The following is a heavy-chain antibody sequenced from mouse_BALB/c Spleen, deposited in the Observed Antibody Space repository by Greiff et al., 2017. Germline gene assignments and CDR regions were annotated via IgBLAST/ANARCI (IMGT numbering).Heavy chain of an antibody. CDR3: ARQGYGSSYAYYFDY. CDR1: GFTFSSYG. V-gene: IGHV5-6*01. D-gene: IGHD1-1*01. Sequence: EVHLVESGGDLVKPGGSLKLSCAASGFTFSSYGMSWVRQTPDKRLEWVATISSGGSYTYYPDSVKGRFTISRDNAKNTLYLQMSSLKSEDTAMYYCARQGYGSSYAYYFDYWGQGTTLTVSS. J-gene: IGHJ2*01. CDR2: ISSGGSYT.